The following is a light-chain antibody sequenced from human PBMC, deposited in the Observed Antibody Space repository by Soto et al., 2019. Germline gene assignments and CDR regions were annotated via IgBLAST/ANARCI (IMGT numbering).Light chain of an antibody. CDR1: QAIGNY. CDR2: GAS. V-gene: IGKV1-16*01. CDR3: QQYNTYPRT. J-gene: IGKJ1*01. Sequence: DIQMTQSPSSLSASVGDRVTISCRASQAIGNYLAWFQQRPGKAPKSMIYGASKLQSGVSSRFSGSGSGTYFTLTISSLQPEDFATYYCQQYNTYPRTFGQGTKVDIK.